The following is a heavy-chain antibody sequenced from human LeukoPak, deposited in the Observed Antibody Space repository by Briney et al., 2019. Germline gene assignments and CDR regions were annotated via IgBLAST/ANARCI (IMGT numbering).Heavy chain of an antibody. V-gene: IGHV4-61*02. D-gene: IGHD6-13*01. Sequence: SETLSLTCTVSGGSISSGSYYWSWIRQPAGKGLEWIGRIYTSGSTNYNPSLKSRVTMSIDTSMNQFSLKVTSVTAADTAVYYCARGSSRFDCWGQGTLVTVSS. CDR3: ARGSSRFDC. J-gene: IGHJ4*02. CDR2: IYTSGST. CDR1: GGSISSGSYY.